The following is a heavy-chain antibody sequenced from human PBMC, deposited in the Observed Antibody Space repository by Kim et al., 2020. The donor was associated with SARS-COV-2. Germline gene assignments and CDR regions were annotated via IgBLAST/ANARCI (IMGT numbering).Heavy chain of an antibody. CDR3: ARQGRGQQLALDFDY. CDR2: IYYSGST. J-gene: IGHJ4*02. V-gene: IGHV4-39*01. CDR1: GGSISSSSYY. Sequence: SETLSLTCTVSGGSISSSSYYWGWIRQPPGKGLEWIGSIYYSGSTYYNPSLKSRVTISVDTSKNQFSLKLSSVTAADTAVYYCARQGRGQQLALDFDYWGQGTLLTVPS. D-gene: IGHD6-13*01.